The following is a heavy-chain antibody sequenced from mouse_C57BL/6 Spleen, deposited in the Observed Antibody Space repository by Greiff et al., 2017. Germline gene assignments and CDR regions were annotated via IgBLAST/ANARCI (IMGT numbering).Heavy chain of an antibody. CDR2: IWSGGST. CDR3: AGNCYGSSYQYFDV. J-gene: IGHJ1*03. D-gene: IGHD1-1*01. CDR1: GFSLTSYG. Sequence: VQLQESGPGLVQPSQSLSITCTVSGFSLTSYGVHWVRQSPGKGLEWLGVIWSGGSTDYNAAFISRLSISKDNSKSQVFFKMNSLQADDTAIYYCAGNCYGSSYQYFDVWGTGTTVTVSS. V-gene: IGHV2-2*01.